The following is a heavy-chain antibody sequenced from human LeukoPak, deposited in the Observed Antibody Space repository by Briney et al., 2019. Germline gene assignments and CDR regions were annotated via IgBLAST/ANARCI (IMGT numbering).Heavy chain of an antibody. CDR3: ARSTYFGDY. CDR1: GFIFSSYG. CDR2: IWFDGSNK. J-gene: IGHJ4*02. D-gene: IGHD2/OR15-2a*01. Sequence: PGRSLRLSCAASGFIFSSYGMHWVRQAPDKGLEWVAVIWFDGSNKYYADSVKGRFTISRDNSKNMLYLQMNSLRAEDTAVFYCARSTYFGDYWGQGILVTVSS. V-gene: IGHV3-33*01.